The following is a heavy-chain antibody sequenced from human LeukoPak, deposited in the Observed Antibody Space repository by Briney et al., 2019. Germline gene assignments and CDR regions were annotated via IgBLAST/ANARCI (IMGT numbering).Heavy chain of an antibody. Sequence: SETLSLTCTVSGGSISSYYWSWIRQPPGKGLKWIGNIYYSGSTNYNPSLKSRVTISVDTSKNQFSLKLSSVTAADTAVYYCARRGIAAAGRLDYYYYMDVWGKGTTVTISS. CDR3: ARRGIAAAGRLDYYYYMDV. D-gene: IGHD6-13*01. J-gene: IGHJ6*03. V-gene: IGHV4-59*01. CDR2: IYYSGST. CDR1: GGSISSYY.